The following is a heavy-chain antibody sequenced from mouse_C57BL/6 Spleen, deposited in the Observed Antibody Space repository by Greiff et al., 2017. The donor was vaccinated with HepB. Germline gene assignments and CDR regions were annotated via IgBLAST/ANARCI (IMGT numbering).Heavy chain of an antibody. V-gene: IGHV1-69*01. D-gene: IGHD4-1*01. CDR3: ARRLGQGWFAY. Sequence: QLQQPGAELVMPGASVKLSCKASGYTFTSYWMHWVKQRPGQGLEWIGEIDPSDSYTNYNQKFKGKSTLTVDKSSSTAYMQLSSLTSEDSAVYYCARRLGQGWFAYWGQGTLVTVSA. CDR2: IDPSDSYT. J-gene: IGHJ3*01. CDR1: GYTFTSYW.